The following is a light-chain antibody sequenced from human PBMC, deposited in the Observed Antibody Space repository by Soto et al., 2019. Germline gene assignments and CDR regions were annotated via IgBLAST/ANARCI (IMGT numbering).Light chain of an antibody. CDR2: EVS. CDR3: SSYTSSGPNYG. J-gene: IGLJ1*01. CDR1: SSDVGGYNY. V-gene: IGLV2-14*01. Sequence: QSVLTQPASVSGSPGQSITISCTGTSSDVGGYNYVSWYQQHPGKAPKLMIYEVSNRPSGVSSRFSGSKSGNTASLTISGLQAEDEADYFCSSYTSSGPNYGFGTGTKLTVL.